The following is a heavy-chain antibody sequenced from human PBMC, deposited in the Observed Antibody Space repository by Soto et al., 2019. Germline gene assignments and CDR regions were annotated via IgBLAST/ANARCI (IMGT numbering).Heavy chain of an antibody. CDR3: ARGDCSGGSCYYGANYYDSSSLAGLDY. J-gene: IGHJ4*02. V-gene: IGHV1-3*01. Sequence: QVQLVQSGAEVKKPGASVKVSCKASGYTFTSYAMHWVRQAPGQRLEWMGWINAGNGNTKYSQKFQGRVTITRDTSASTAYMELSSLRSEDTAVYYCARGDCSGGSCYYGANYYDSSSLAGLDYWGQGTLVTVSS. CDR2: INAGNGNT. D-gene: IGHD2-15*01. CDR1: GYTFTSYA.